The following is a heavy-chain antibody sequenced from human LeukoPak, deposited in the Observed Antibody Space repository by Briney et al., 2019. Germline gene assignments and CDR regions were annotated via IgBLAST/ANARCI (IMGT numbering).Heavy chain of an antibody. CDR2: INPNSGDT. CDR3: ARGSPVAAAGTAYFHY. Sequence: SVKVSCKASGYTFTDYYMHWVRQAPGQGLEWMGWINPNSGDTNFAQEFQGWVTMTRDTSISTAYIELSRSRSDDTAMYYCARGSPVAAAGTAYFHYGGQGTLVTVSS. J-gene: IGHJ1*01. D-gene: IGHD6-13*01. CDR1: GYTFTDYY. V-gene: IGHV1-2*04.